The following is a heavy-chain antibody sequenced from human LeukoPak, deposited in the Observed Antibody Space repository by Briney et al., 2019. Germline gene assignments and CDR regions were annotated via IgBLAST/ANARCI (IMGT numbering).Heavy chain of an antibody. CDR1: GYTFTGYY. V-gene: IGHV1-2*02. Sequence: GASVKVSCKASGYTFTGYYMHWVRQAPGQGLEWMGWINPNSGGTNYAQKFQGRVTMTRDTSISTAYMELSRLRSDDTAVYYCAREERTTGTPSDYWGQGTLVTVSS. CDR3: AREERTTGTPSDY. CDR2: INPNSGGT. D-gene: IGHD1-1*01. J-gene: IGHJ4*02.